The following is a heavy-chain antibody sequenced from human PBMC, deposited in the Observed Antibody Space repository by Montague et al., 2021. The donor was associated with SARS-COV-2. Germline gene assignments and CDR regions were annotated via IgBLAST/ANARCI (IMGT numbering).Heavy chain of an antibody. Sequence: TLSLTCTVSRGSISSGGNYWSWIRQHPVKGLEWIGYSYYSGSTYYNPSLKSRVSISVDTSKNQLSLKLSSVTAADTAVYYCARGRRSSSTWYGAFDPWGQGMQVTVSS. J-gene: IGHJ5*02. CDR1: RGSISSGGNY. CDR2: SYYSGST. CDR3: ARGRRSSSTWYGAFDP. V-gene: IGHV4-31*03. D-gene: IGHD6-13*01.